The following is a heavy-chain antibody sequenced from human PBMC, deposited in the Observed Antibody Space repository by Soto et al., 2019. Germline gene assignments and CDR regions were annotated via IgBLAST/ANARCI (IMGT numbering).Heavy chain of an antibody. Sequence: QVQLVQSGAEMKEPGSSVKVSCKTSGGTFSSSAISWLRQAPGQGLEWMGGIIPLFRTPDYAQKFQGRVTIAADESTSTAYMELSSLRSEDTAVYYCARDNDRLQLGGNYYYIQDVWGQGTTITVSS. CDR3: ARDNDRLQLGGNYYYIQDV. V-gene: IGHV1-69*12. CDR2: IIPLFRTP. D-gene: IGHD4-4*01. CDR1: GGTFSSSA. J-gene: IGHJ6*02.